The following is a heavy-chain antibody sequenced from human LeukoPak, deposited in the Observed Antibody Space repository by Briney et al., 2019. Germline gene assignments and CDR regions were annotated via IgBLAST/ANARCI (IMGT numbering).Heavy chain of an antibody. V-gene: IGHV1-46*01. J-gene: IGHJ4*02. CDR1: GYTFTSYY. CDR3: ARRGETAVVPAATFFDY. CDR2: INPSGGST. Sequence: ASVKVSCKASGYTFTSYYMHWVRQAPGQGLEWMGIINPSGGSTSYAQKFQGRVTITRDTSTSTVYMELSSLRSEDTAVYYCARRGETAVVPAATFFDYWAQGTLVTVSS. D-gene: IGHD2-2*01.